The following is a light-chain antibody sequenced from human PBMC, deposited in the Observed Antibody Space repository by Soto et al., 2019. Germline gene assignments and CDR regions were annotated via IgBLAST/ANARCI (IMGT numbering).Light chain of an antibody. Sequence: EIVLTQSPGSLSLSPGERATLSCRASQSVDSTFFAWYQKKPGQAPRLLMYGVSKRATGIPDRFSGSGSGTDFTLTISRLEPEDFAVSYCQQYMSSVTFGQGTRVEIK. J-gene: IGKJ1*01. CDR3: QQYMSSVT. V-gene: IGKV3-20*01. CDR2: GVS. CDR1: QSVDSTF.